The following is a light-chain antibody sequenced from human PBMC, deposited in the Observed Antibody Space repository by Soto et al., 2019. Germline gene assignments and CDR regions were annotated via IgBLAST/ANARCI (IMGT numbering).Light chain of an antibody. V-gene: IGLV2-14*03. CDR3: RSYTIRTIVYV. CDR1: GTDVGAYDY. Sequence: QSALTQPASASGSPGQSITISCTGTGTDVGAYDYVSWYQQHPGKAPELVIYDVNNRPSGVSSRFSGSKSGNTASLTISGLQAEDDADYYCRSYTIRTIVYVLGTGTNVTVL. J-gene: IGLJ1*01. CDR2: DVN.